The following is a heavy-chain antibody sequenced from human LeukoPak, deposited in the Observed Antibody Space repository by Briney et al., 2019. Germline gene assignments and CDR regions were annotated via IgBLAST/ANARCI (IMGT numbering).Heavy chain of an antibody. CDR1: GFTLSSYA. Sequence: GGSLRLSCAASGFTLSSYAMSWVRQAPGKGLEGGLSISASGGSTNYADSVKGRFTISRDNSKNTLYLQRNSLRAEDTAVYYCAKGHTLRRVYWGQGTLVTVSS. J-gene: IGHJ4*02. CDR2: ISASGGST. CDR3: AKGHTLRRVY. V-gene: IGHV3-23*01.